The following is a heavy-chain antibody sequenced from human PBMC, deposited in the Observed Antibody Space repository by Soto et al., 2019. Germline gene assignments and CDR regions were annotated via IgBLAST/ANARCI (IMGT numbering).Heavy chain of an antibody. V-gene: IGHV3-23*01. CDR1: GFTFSSYG. D-gene: IGHD3-22*01. CDR3: AKVAPFPGCTYYYDSSGYSGVGRCEFEY. Sequence: PGGSLRLSCAASGFTFSSYGMHWVRQAPGKGLEWVSAISGSGGSTYYADSVKGRFTISRDNSKNTLYLQMNSLRAEDTAVYYCAKVAPFPGCTYYYDSSGYSGVGRCEFEYWGQGTLVTVSS. J-gene: IGHJ4*02. CDR2: ISGSGGST.